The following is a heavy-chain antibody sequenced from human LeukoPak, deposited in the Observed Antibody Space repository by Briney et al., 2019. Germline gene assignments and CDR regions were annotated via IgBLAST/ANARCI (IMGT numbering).Heavy chain of an antibody. CDR3: AGHSSWSNY. D-gene: IGHD6-13*01. Sequence: PSETLSLTCAVYGGSFSGYYWSWIRQPPGKGLEWIGRIYTSGSTNYNPSLKSRVNMSVDTSKNQFSLKLSSVTAADTAVYYCAGHSSWSNYWGQGTLVTVSS. CDR1: GGSFSGYY. J-gene: IGHJ4*02. V-gene: IGHV4-59*10. CDR2: IYTSGST.